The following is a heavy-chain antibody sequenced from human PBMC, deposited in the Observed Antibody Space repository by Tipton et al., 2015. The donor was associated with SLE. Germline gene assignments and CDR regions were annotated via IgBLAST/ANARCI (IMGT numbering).Heavy chain of an antibody. CDR1: GYTFTSYG. J-gene: IGHJ4*02. V-gene: IGHV1-18*01. CDR3: ARAAYSGNYYLDS. D-gene: IGHD1-26*01. CDR2: ISGYNGHT. Sequence: QSGPEVKKPGASVKVSCKASGYTFTSYGIIWVRQAPGQGLQWMGWISGYNGHTNYAQNLQGRATLTTDTSTSTAFMELRSLRSDDTAVYYCARAAYSGNYYLDSWGQGTLVSVSS.